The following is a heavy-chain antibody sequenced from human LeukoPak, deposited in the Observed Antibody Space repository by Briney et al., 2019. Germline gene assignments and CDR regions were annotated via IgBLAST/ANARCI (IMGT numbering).Heavy chain of an antibody. D-gene: IGHD5-18*01. V-gene: IGHV3-23*01. Sequence: GGSLRLSCAASGFTFSSYAMSWVRQAPGKGLEWVSAIGGGGGSTYYADSVKGRFTISRDNSKNTLYLQMNSLRAEDTAVYYCAKDTGDTAMVSDYWGQGTLVTVSS. CDR3: AKDTGDTAMVSDY. CDR2: IGGGGGST. J-gene: IGHJ4*02. CDR1: GFTFSSYA.